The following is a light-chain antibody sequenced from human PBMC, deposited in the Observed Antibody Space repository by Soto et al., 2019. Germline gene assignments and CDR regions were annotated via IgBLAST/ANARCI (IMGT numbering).Light chain of an antibody. CDR3: QQSHSLPYT. V-gene: IGKV1-39*01. CDR2: AAS. CDR1: QTTSWS. J-gene: IGKJ2*01. Sequence: DIQMTQSPSSLSASVGDRVTITCRASQTTSWSLNWYQQKPGKAPKLLIYAASSLQSGVPSRFSGSGSATDFTLTISRLQPEDFESFSCQQSHSLPYTFGQGTNQE.